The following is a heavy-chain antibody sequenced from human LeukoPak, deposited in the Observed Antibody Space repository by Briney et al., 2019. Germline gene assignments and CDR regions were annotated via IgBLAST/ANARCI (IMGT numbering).Heavy chain of an antibody. V-gene: IGHV4-34*01. CDR1: GGSFSGYY. CDR2: INRSGST. Sequence: SETLSLTCAVYGGSFSGYYWSWIRQPPGKGLEWIGEINRSGSTNYNPSLKSRVTISVDTSKNQFSLKLSSVTAADTAVYYCASDRLRLGELSSRIFDYWGQGTLVTVSS. J-gene: IGHJ4*02. CDR3: ASDRLRLGELSSRIFDY. D-gene: IGHD3-16*02.